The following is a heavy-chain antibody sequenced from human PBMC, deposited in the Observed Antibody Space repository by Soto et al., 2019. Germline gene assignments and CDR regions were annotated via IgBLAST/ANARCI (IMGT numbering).Heavy chain of an antibody. CDR3: ARQGGDTMVRGVIRDWFDP. Sequence: QLQLQESGPGLVKPSETLSLTCTVSGGSISSSIYYWGWIRQPPGKGLEWLGSIYYSETTYDNPSLKSRVTISVDTSKNQFSLKLSSVTAADTAMYYCARQGGDTMVRGVIRDWFDPWGQGTLVTVSS. J-gene: IGHJ5*02. CDR1: GGSISSSIYY. V-gene: IGHV4-39*01. D-gene: IGHD3-10*01. CDR2: IYYSETT.